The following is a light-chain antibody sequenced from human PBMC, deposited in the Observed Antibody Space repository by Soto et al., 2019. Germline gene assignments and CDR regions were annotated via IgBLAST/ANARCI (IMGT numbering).Light chain of an antibody. CDR3: HQYETYSGT. V-gene: IGKV1-5*03. CDR2: RAS. CDR1: LIINTW. Sequence: DIQMTQSPSTLSASVGDRVTITCRASLIINTWLAWYQQKPGKAPNLLSYRASNLVSGVPSRFSGSGSGTEFTLTISSLQPDDFSIYYCHQYETYSGTFGPGTKVDL. J-gene: IGKJ3*01.